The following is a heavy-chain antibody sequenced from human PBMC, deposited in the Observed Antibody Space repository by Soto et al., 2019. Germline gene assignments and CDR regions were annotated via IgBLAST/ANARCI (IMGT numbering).Heavy chain of an antibody. Sequence: QIALKESGPTLVKPTQTLTLTCTYSGFSLSTSGVGVGWIRQPPGKALEWVALIFWNDDKRYSPSLKSRHTITKDTSKIQVVFTMTNMDPVDTATYYCAHLEEVAGAFDIWGQGTMVSVSS. V-gene: IGHV2-5*01. J-gene: IGHJ3*02. CDR2: IFWNDDK. CDR3: AHLEEVAGAFDI. D-gene: IGHD2-15*01. CDR1: GFSLSTSGVG.